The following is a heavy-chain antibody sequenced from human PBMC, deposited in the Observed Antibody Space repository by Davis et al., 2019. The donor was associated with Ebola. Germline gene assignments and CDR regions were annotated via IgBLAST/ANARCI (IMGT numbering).Heavy chain of an antibody. Sequence: PGGSLRLSCAASGFIFSSYAMSWVRQVPGKGLEWVSSISVRSITYHADSVKGWFTISRDNSKNTLYLQMNSLRAEDTAVYYCAKVHPPTTVTTGWFDPWGQGTLVTVSS. D-gene: IGHD4-17*01. CDR3: AKVHPPTTVTTGWFDP. V-gene: IGHV3-23*01. CDR1: GFIFSSYA. J-gene: IGHJ5*02. CDR2: ISVRSIT.